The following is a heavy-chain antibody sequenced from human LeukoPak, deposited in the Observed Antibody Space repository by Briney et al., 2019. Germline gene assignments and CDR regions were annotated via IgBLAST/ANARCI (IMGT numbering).Heavy chain of an antibody. Sequence: ASVKVSCKASGYTFTSYGISWVRQAPGQGLEWTGWISAYNGNTNYAQKLQGRVTMTTDTSTSTAYMELRSLRSDDTAVYYCARVGRGIFGVVNYFDYWGQGTLVTVSS. J-gene: IGHJ4*02. CDR3: ARVGRGIFGVVNYFDY. D-gene: IGHD3-3*01. V-gene: IGHV1-18*01. CDR1: GYTFTSYG. CDR2: ISAYNGNT.